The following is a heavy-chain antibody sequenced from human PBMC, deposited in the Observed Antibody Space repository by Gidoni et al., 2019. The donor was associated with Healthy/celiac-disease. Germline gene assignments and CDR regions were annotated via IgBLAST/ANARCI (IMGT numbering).Heavy chain of an antibody. J-gene: IGHJ4*02. CDR2: ISGSGGST. CDR3: AKAGGSSGSTFLFDIDKLPAIDY. Sequence: EVQLLESGGGLVQPGGSLRLSCAASGFTFSSYAMRWVRQAPGKGLEWVSAISGSGGSTYYADSVKGRFTISRDNSKNTLYLQMNSLRAEDTAVYYCAKAGGSSGSTFLFDIDKLPAIDYWGQGTLVTVSS. CDR1: GFTFSSYA. V-gene: IGHV3-23*01. D-gene: IGHD2-15*01.